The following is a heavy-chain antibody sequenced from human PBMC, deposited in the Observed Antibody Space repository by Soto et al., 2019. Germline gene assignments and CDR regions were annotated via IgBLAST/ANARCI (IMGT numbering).Heavy chain of an antibody. Sequence: ESGGGLIQPGGSLRLSYAASGFTVSNNHMTWVRQAAGKGLELVSFVHGGGSTSYADSVKGRFTISRDNSKNTLYLQMDSLRAEDTATYYCAGRLTTAASLDYRGRGTLVTVSS. CDR1: GFTVSNNH. CDR2: VHGGGST. V-gene: IGHV3-53*01. CDR3: AGRLTTAASLDY. D-gene: IGHD3-16*01. J-gene: IGHJ4*02.